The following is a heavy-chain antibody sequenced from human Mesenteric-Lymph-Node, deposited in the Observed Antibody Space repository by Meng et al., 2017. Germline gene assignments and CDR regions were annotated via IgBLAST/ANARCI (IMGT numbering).Heavy chain of an antibody. V-gene: IGHV3-74*01. J-gene: IGHJ4*02. CDR3: ATKTNASGR. CDR1: GFSNTYW. Sequence: GESLKISCAGSGFSNTYWMHWVRQVPGKGLVWVSRINVEGSKISYADSVKGRFTISRDNAKNTLHMQMNSLRGEDTAVYYCATKTNASGRWGQGTLVTVSS. D-gene: IGHD1-26*01. CDR2: INVEGSKI.